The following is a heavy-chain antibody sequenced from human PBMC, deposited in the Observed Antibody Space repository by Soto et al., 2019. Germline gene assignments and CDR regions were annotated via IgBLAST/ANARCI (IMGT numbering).Heavy chain of an antibody. CDR1: GGSISSSSYY. Sequence: QLQLQESGPGLVKPSETLSLTCTVSGGSISSSSYYWGWIRQPPGKGLEWIGSIYYSGSTYYTPSLKSRVTISVDTSKNQFSLKLSSVTAADTAVYYCAGLGTEVTTSSYWGQGTLVTVSS. CDR3: AGLGTEVTTSSY. J-gene: IGHJ4*02. CDR2: IYYSGST. D-gene: IGHD4-17*01. V-gene: IGHV4-39*01.